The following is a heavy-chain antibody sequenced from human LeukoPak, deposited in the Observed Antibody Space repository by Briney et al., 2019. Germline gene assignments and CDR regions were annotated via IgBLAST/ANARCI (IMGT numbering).Heavy chain of an antibody. CDR2: LSPTSGNT. CDR3: ARGEAIVGSY. J-gene: IGHJ4*02. V-gene: IGHV1-8*01. CDR1: GYTFTTYD. Sequence: AASVKVSCKASGYTFTTYDINWVRQAPGQGLEWLGWLSPTSGNTGYAQKFQGRVTMTRDTSTSTVYMELSSPTSDDTAVYYCARGEAIVGSYWGQGTLVTVSS. D-gene: IGHD1-26*01.